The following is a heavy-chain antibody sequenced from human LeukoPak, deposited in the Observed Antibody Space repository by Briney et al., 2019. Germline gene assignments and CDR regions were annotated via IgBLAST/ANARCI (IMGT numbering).Heavy chain of an antibody. V-gene: IGHV3-23*01. Sequence: GSLRLSCAASGFTFSSYAMSWVRQAPGKGLEWVSALSGSGTSTYYADSVKGRFTISRDNSKNTVHLQMNSLRAEGTAVYYCAKAGFRTGYSEFDYWGQGTLVTVSS. CDR2: LSGSGTST. CDR1: GFTFSSYA. J-gene: IGHJ4*02. CDR3: AKAGFRTGYSEFDY. D-gene: IGHD3/OR15-3a*01.